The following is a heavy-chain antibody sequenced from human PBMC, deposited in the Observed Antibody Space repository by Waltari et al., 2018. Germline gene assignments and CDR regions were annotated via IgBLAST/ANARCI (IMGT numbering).Heavy chain of an antibody. CDR1: AYPFNDYY. CDR2: INPKTGGT. CDR3: ARDGIGGAHLDY. J-gene: IGHJ4*02. V-gene: IGHV1-2*02. Sequence: VQLVQSGAEAKKPEASVKVSCQASAYPFNDYYIYWVRQAPAQGLEWVGYINPKTGGTAFAQKFRGRVTMTSDTSISTADMELSGLTSDDTAVYYCARDGIGGAHLDYWGQGTLVTVSS. D-gene: IGHD1-26*01.